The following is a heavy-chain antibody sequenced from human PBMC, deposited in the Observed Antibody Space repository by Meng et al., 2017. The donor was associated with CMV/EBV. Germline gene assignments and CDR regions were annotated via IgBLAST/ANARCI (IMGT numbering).Heavy chain of an antibody. Sequence: LSLTCAASGFTFSDYYMSWIRQAPGKGLEWVAFLGYDGSIKYYAESVKGRFTISRDNSKNTLSLQMNSLRAEDTAVYYCAKVSRESCYYCGMDVWGQGTTVTVSS. CDR2: LGYDGSIK. CDR3: AKVSRESCYYCGMDV. J-gene: IGHJ6*02. D-gene: IGHD2-2*01. CDR1: GFTFSDYY. V-gene: IGHV3-30*02.